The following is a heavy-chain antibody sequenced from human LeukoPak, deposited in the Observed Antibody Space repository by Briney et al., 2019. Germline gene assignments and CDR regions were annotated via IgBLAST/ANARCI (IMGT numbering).Heavy chain of an antibody. V-gene: IGHV4-39*07. J-gene: IGHJ3*02. CDR2: IYYSGST. D-gene: IGHD3-9*01. Sequence: SETLSLTCTVSGGSISSSSYYWGWIRQPPGKGLEWIGSIYYSGSTYYNPSLKSRVTISVDTSKNQFSLKLSSVTAADTAVHYCARERSYYDILTGYIQDAFDIWGQGTMVTVSS. CDR1: GGSISSSSYY. CDR3: ARERSYYDILTGYIQDAFDI.